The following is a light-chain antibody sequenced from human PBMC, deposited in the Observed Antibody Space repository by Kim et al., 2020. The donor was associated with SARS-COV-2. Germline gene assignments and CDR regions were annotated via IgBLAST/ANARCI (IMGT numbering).Light chain of an antibody. CDR1: SSNIGSNY. CDR2: RHN. Sequence: GQMVTTSCSGSSSNIGSNYVYWSQQLPGTAPKLRIYRHNYRPSGVPDRFSGSTSGNSASLAISGLRSEDEADYYCAAWDDNLSGYVFGIGTKVTVL. J-gene: IGLJ1*01. V-gene: IGLV1-47*01. CDR3: AAWDDNLSGYV.